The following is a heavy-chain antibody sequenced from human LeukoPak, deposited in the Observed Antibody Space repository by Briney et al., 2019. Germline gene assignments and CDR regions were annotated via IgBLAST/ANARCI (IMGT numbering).Heavy chain of an antibody. CDR3: ARQEGAVAGTLAY. CDR1: GYSFTNYW. J-gene: IGHJ4*02. D-gene: IGHD6-19*01. CDR2: VWPGDSDT. Sequence: GESLKISCKGFGYSFTNYWIGWVRQMPGKGLEWMGIVWPGDSDTRYSPSFQGQVTISADKSISTAYLQWSSLKASDTAMYYCARQEGAVAGTLAYWGQGTLVTVSS. V-gene: IGHV5-51*01.